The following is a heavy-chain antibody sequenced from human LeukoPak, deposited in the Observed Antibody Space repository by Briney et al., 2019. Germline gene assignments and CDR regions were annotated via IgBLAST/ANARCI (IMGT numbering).Heavy chain of an antibody. CDR2: ISSSGRKI. CDR3: ARGPRDPTEYCSRGACAPTYEV. Sequence: PGGSLRLSCAVSAFIFSDYEMNWVRQAPGKGLEWVSYISSSGRKIYYADSVKGRFTISRDNAKNSLYLQMNSLRADDTAIYYCARGPRDPTEYCSRGACAPTYEVWGQGALVTVSS. D-gene: IGHD2-15*01. V-gene: IGHV3-48*03. CDR1: AFIFSDYE. J-gene: IGHJ4*02.